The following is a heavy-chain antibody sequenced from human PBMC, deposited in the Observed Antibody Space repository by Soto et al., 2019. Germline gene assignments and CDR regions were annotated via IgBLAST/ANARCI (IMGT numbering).Heavy chain of an antibody. CDR2: IIPILGIA. Sequence: ASVKVSCKASGGTFSSYTISWVRQAPGQGLEWMGRIIPILGIANYAQKFQGRVTITADKSTSTAYMELSSLRSEDTAVYYCARKRYCSGGSCDGGAFDIWGQGTMVTVS. D-gene: IGHD2-15*01. CDR1: GGTFSSYT. V-gene: IGHV1-69*02. J-gene: IGHJ3*02. CDR3: ARKRYCSGGSCDGGAFDI.